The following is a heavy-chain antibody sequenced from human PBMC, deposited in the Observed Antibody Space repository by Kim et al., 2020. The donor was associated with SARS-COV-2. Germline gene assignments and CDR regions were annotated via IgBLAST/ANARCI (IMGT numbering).Heavy chain of an antibody. V-gene: IGHV4-59*13. CDR2: IHSSGST. J-gene: IGHJ3*02. Sequence: SETLSLTCTVSGGSISTYYWSWIRQSPGKGLEWIGYIHSSGSTNYNPSLKSRVTLSVDTSKNQFSLKVNSVTTADTAVYFCARDLGPRPITRTFDTLCQG. D-gene: IGHD3-16*01. CDR1: GGSISTYY. CDR3: ARDLGPRPITRTFDT.